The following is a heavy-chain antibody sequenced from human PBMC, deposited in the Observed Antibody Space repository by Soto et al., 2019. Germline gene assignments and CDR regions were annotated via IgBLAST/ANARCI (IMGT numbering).Heavy chain of an antibody. CDR3: ARYCTNGVCYAPYYMDV. Sequence: VQLVESGGGLVKPGGSLRLSCAASGFTFSSYSMNWVRQAPGKGLEWVSSISSSSSYIYYADSVKGRFTISRDNAKNSLYLQMNSLRAEDTAVYYCARYCTNGVCYAPYYMDVWGKGTTVTVSS. J-gene: IGHJ6*03. CDR2: ISSSSSYI. V-gene: IGHV3-21*01. D-gene: IGHD2-8*01. CDR1: GFTFSSYS.